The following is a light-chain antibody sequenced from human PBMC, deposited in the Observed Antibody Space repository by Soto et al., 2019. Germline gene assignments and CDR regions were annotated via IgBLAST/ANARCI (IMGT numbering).Light chain of an antibody. Sequence: DVQMTQSPSTLSASVGDRVTITCRASQSINDWLAWYQVKPGKAPKVLISGASKLESGVPSRFSGSGFGTEFTLTISSLQPDDFATYFCQQHNYYFGGGTMVEIK. V-gene: IGKV1-5*01. J-gene: IGKJ4*01. CDR1: QSINDW. CDR2: GAS. CDR3: QQHNYY.